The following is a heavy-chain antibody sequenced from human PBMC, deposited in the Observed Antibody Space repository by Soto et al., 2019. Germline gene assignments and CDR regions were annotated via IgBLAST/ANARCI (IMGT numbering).Heavy chain of an antibody. CDR3: ARDYDDYGDYRWGYWFDP. CDR2: INPSGGST. CDR1: GYTFTSYY. J-gene: IGHJ5*02. V-gene: IGHV1-46*01. Sequence: EASVKVSCKASGYTFTSYYMHWVRQAPGQGLEWMGIINPSGGSTSYAQKFQGRVTMTRDTSTSTVYMELSSLRSEDTAVYYCARDYDDYGDYRWGYWFDPWGQGTLVTVSS. D-gene: IGHD4-17*01.